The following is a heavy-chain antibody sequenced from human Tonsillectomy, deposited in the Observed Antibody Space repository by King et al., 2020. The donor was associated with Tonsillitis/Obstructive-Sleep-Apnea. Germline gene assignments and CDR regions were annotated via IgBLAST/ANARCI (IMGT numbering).Heavy chain of an antibody. CDR2: INEDVSRT. J-gene: IGHJ4*02. CDR1: GFTFRKYW. D-gene: IGHD3-10*01. Sequence: DVQLVESGGGLVQPGVSLRLCCAASGFTFRKYWMHCVRQAPGKGRVWVARINEDVSRTTYADSVKGRCTISRDNATNTLYLQMNSLRAEDTAVYHCARETAEGFVFDYWGQGTLVTVSS. V-gene: IGHV3-74*01. CDR3: ARETAEGFVFDY.